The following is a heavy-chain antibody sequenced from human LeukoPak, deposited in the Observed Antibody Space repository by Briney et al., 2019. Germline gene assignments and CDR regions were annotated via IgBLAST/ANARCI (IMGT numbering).Heavy chain of an antibody. CDR2: IYYSGST. CDR3: ARVGSSWYLGKTLYGMDV. D-gene: IGHD6-13*01. V-gene: IGHV4-39*07. J-gene: IGHJ6*02. Sequence: SETLSLTCTVSGGSISSYYWGWIRQPPGKGLEWIGSIYYSGSTYYNPSLKSRVTISVDTSKNQFSLKLSSVTAADTAVYYCARVGSSWYLGKTLYGMDVWGQGTTVTVSS. CDR1: GGSISSYY.